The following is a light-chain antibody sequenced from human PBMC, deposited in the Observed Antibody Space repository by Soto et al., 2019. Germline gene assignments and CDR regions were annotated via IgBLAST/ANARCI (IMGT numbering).Light chain of an antibody. Sequence: DIQMTQSPSSLSASVGDRVTITCRARQGISNYLAWYHQKPGKVPDLMIYAASTLQSWGPSRFSGSGTATDFTLTISSLQAEYVATYYCPRYNHDPSFGGGTMVEIK. CDR1: QGISNY. CDR2: AAS. J-gene: IGKJ4*01. CDR3: PRYNHDPS. V-gene: IGKV1-27*01.